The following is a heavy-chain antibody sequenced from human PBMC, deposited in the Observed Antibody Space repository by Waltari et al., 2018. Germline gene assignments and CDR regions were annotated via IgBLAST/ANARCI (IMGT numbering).Heavy chain of an antibody. J-gene: IGHJ5*02. CDR1: GFTFRDYW. CDR2: INNDGRST. Sequence: EVHLVESGGGLVQPGGSLRLSCAVFGFTFRDYWLHGVRQAPGKGLVWVSRINNDGRSTSYADSMKGRFTVSRDNAKNTLYLQMNSLTVDDTAVYYCAKDQWFGAWGQGTLVTVSS. V-gene: IGHV3-74*01. CDR3: AKDQWFGA.